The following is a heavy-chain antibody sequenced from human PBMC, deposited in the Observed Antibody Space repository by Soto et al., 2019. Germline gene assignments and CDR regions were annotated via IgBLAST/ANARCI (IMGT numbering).Heavy chain of an antibody. CDR2: IYNSGST. J-gene: IGHJ6*02. CDR1: GGSINSGGYF. D-gene: IGHD2-8*01. CDR3: ARDRVRSSCYYGMDV. V-gene: IGHV4-31*03. Sequence: QVQLQESGPGLVKPSQTLSLTCSVSGGSINSGGYFWSWTRQHPGKGLEWIGHIYNSGSTDYNPVLKSRVIISRDTSKNQFSLKVSSVTAADGAVYYCARDRVRSSCYYGMDVWGRGTTVTVSS.